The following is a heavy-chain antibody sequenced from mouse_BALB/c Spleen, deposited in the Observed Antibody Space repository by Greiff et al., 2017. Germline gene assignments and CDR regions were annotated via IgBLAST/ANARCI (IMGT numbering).Heavy chain of an antibody. D-gene: IGHD2-1*01. V-gene: IGHV14-3*02. CDR3: ARDGNYEDAMDY. Sequence: EVQLVESGAELVKPGASVKLSCTASGFNIKDTYMHWVKQRPEQGLEWIGRIDPANGNTKYDPKFQGKATITADTSSNTAYLQLSSLTSEDTAVYYCARDGNYEDAMDYWGQGTSVTVSS. J-gene: IGHJ4*01. CDR1: GFNIKDTY. CDR2: IDPANGNT.